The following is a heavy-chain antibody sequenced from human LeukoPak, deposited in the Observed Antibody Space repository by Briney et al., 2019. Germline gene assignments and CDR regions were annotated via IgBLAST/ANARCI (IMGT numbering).Heavy chain of an antibody. CDR1: GGTFSSYA. D-gene: IGHD1-7*01. V-gene: IGHV1-69*13. J-gene: IGHJ5*02. CDR2: IIPIFGTA. CDR3: ARTTPLELGGYNWFDP. Sequence: ASVKVSSKASGGTFSSYAISWVRQAPGQGLEWMGGIIPIFGTANYAQKFQGRVTITADESTSTAYMELSGLRSEDTAVYYCARTTPLELGGYNWFDPWGQGTLVTVSS.